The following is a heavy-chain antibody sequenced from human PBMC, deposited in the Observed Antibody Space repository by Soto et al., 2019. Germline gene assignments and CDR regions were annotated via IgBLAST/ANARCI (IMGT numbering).Heavy chain of an antibody. Sequence: QVQLVESGGGVVQPGRSLRLSCAASGFTFSSYGMHWVRQAPGKGLEWVAVISYDGSNKYYADSVKGRFIISRDNSKNTLYLQMNSLRAEDTAVYYCALQDIVVVPAAMRPIDYWGQGTLVTVSS. J-gene: IGHJ4*02. V-gene: IGHV3-30*03. CDR1: GFTFSSYG. CDR2: ISYDGSNK. CDR3: ALQDIVVVPAAMRPIDY. D-gene: IGHD2-2*01.